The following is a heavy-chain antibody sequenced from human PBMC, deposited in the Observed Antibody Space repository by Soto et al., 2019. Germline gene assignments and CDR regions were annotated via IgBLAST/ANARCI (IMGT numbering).Heavy chain of an antibody. CDR2: IYYMGRT. J-gene: IGHJ4*02. CDR3: ARDPVGVTHFDY. V-gene: IGHV4-59*01. Sequence: PSETLSLTCTVGSISTYYWNWIRQPPGKGLEWIGYIYYMGRTNYNPSLKSRVTMSIDTSKNQFSLKLSSVTAADTAVYYCARDPVGVTHFDYWGQGALVNVSS. D-gene: IGHD1-26*01. CDR1: GSISTYY.